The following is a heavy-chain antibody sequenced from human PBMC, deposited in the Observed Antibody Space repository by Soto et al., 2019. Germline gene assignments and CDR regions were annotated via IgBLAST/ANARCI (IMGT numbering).Heavy chain of an antibody. J-gene: IGHJ4*02. V-gene: IGHV4-34*01. CDR3: ARVSYCSTTSCYSGDSYYFDY. CDR1: GGSFSGYY. Sequence: SETLSLTCAVYGGSFSGYYWSWIRQPPGTGLEWIGEINHSGSTNYNPSLTSRVTISVATSKNQFSLKLSSVTAAATAIFYCARVSYCSTTSCYSGDSYYFDYWGRGTLVTVSS. D-gene: IGHD2-2*01. CDR2: INHSGST.